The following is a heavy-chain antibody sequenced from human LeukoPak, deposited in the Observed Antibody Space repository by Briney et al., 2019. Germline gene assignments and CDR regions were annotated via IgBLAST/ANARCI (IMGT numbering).Heavy chain of an antibody. CDR2: IYYSGST. D-gene: IGHD2-2*01. J-gene: IGHJ5*02. V-gene: IGHV4-31*03. CDR3: ARRRQYQLLGFGP. Sequence: SETLSLTCTVSGGSISSGGYYWSWIRQHPGKGLEWIGYIYYSGSTYYNPSLKSRVTISVDTSKKQFSLKLSSVTAADTAVYYCARRRQYQLLGFGPWGQGTLVTVSS. CDR1: GGSISSGGYY.